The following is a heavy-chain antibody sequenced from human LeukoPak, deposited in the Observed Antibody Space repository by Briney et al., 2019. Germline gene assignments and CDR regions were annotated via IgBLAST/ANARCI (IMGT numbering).Heavy chain of an antibody. CDR1: GYIFTSYW. Sequence: GESLKISCKGSGYIFTSYWIGWVRQMPGKGLEWMGIIYPGDSDTKYSPSLQGQVTISADKSLSTAYLQWGSLKASDTAMYYCARRSYGYAFDIWGQGTMVTVSS. CDR2: IYPGDSDT. J-gene: IGHJ3*02. V-gene: IGHV5-51*01. CDR3: ARRSYGYAFDI. D-gene: IGHD5-18*01.